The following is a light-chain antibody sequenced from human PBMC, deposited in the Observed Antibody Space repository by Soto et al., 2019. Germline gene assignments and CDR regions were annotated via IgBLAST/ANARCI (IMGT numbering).Light chain of an antibody. V-gene: IGLV2-11*01. Sequence: QSALTQPRSVSGSPGQSVTISCTGTSSDVGGYNYVSWYQQHPGKAPKVMIYDVSERPSGVPDRYSGSKSGNTASLTISGLQAEDEADYSCCSYAGSPRDVLGTGTKVTVL. CDR1: SSDVGGYNY. CDR2: DVS. CDR3: CSYAGSPRDV. J-gene: IGLJ1*01.